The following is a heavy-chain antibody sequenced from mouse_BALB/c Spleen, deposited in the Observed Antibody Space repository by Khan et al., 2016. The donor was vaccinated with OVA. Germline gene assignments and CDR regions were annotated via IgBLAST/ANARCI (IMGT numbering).Heavy chain of an antibody. CDR1: GYTFTDFY. Sequence: QVQLQQSGAELARPGASVKLSCKASGYTFTDFYINWVKQRTGQGLEWIGEINPGSGDIYYNEKFKGKATLTADKSSSTAYMQLSSLTSEDSAVYFCARRNYFGYTFAYWGQVTLVTVSA. V-gene: IGHV1-77*01. D-gene: IGHD1-2*01. J-gene: IGHJ3*01. CDR2: INPGSGDI. CDR3: ARRNYFGYTFAY.